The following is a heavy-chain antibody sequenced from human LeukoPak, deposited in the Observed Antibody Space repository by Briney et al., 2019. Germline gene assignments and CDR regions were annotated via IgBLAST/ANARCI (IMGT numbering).Heavy chain of an antibody. CDR2: ISSSGSTI. J-gene: IGHJ4*02. CDR3: AREGGGGYSYGYVY. CDR1: GFTFSSYE. V-gene: IGHV3-48*03. D-gene: IGHD5-18*01. Sequence: PGGSLRLSCAASGFTFSSYEMNWVRQAPGKGLEWVSYISSSGSTIYYADFVKGRFTISRDNAKNSLYLQMNSLRAEDTAVYYCAREGGGGYSYGYVYWGQGTLVTVSS.